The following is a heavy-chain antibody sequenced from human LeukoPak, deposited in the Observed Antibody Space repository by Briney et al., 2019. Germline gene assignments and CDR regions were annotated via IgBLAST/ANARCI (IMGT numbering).Heavy chain of an antibody. D-gene: IGHD5-12*01. Sequence: GGSLRLSCAASGFTFSAHGMSWVRQAPGKGLEWVSSISGSGGSTYYADSVKGRFTISRDNSKNTLYLQMNSLRAEDTAVYYCARGPSGYHNTGGQGTLVTVSS. CDR2: ISGSGGST. J-gene: IGHJ4*02. CDR1: GFTFSAHG. CDR3: ARGPSGYHNT. V-gene: IGHV3-23*01.